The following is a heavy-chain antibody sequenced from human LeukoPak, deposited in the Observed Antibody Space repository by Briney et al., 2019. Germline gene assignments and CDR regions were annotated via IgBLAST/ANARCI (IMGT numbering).Heavy chain of an antibody. CDR3: SRDRGGGDIYFDY. CDR2: IRSTGGTT. J-gene: IGHJ4*02. V-gene: IGHV3-23*01. D-gene: IGHD2-21*02. CDR1: GFTFSNYA. Sequence: GGSLRLSCGASGFTFSNYAMSWVRQAPGKGLESVSDIRSTGGTTAYADSVKGRFTISRDNAKNSLYLQMSSLGAEDTAIYYCSRDRGGGDIYFDYWGQGTLVTVSS.